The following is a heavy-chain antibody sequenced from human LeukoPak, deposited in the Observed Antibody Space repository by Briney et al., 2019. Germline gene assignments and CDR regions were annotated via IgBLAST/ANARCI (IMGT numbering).Heavy chain of an antibody. V-gene: IGHV3-23*01. D-gene: IGHD4-17*01. CDR2: ISGSGGTT. CDR1: AGSFSSHS. Sequence: PSETLSLTCSVSAGSFSSHSWSWVRQAPGKGLEWVSAISGSGGTTYYADSVKGRFTISRDNSKNTLYLQMNSLRAEDTAVYYCAKDKTTVTQPFDYWGQGTLVTVSS. J-gene: IGHJ4*02. CDR3: AKDKTTVTQPFDY.